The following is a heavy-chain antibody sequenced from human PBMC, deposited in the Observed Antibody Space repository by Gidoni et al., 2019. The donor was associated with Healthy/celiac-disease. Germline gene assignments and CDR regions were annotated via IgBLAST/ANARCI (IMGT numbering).Heavy chain of an antibody. CDR1: GFTFSSYS. CDR2: SSSSSSYI. D-gene: IGHD6-6*01. J-gene: IGHJ4*02. V-gene: IGHV3-21*01. CDR3: ARSIAARGSSFDY. Sequence: EVQLVESGGGLVKPGGSLRLSCAASGFTFSSYSMNWVRQAPGKGLEWVSSSSSSSSYIYYADSVKGRFTISRDNAKNSLYLQMNSLRAEDTAVYYCARSIAARGSSFDYWGQGTLVTVSS.